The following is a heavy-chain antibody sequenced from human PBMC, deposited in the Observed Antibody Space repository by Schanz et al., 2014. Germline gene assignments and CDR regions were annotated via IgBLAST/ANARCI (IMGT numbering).Heavy chain of an antibody. V-gene: IGHV1-2*02. CDR2: IDPNGGAT. CDR3: ARDPYGKNSGDFDY. J-gene: IGHJ4*02. D-gene: IGHD4-17*01. CDR1: GYTFIDYY. Sequence: QVQLVQSGAEVKKPGASVKVSCKASGYTFIDYYMHWVRQAPGQGLEWVGWIDPNGGATNHAQMRKGRVTMTRDTSISTAYMELSGLTSDDTAVYFCARDPYGKNSGDFDYWGQGTLVTVSS.